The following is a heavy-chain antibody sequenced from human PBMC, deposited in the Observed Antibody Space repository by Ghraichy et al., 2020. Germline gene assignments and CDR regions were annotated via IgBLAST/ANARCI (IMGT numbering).Heavy chain of an antibody. Sequence: GGSLRLSCAASGFTFSASAIHWFRQASGKGLEWVGRVRSKTNNYATEYAASMKGRFTISRDDSKNTAFLQMNSLKTEDTAVYYCTGHKNDLWSGYYINHKYFGMDVWGRGTTVTVSS. CDR3: TGHKNDLWSGYYINHKYFGMDV. J-gene: IGHJ6*02. D-gene: IGHD3-3*01. CDR1: GFTFSASA. V-gene: IGHV3-73*01. CDR2: VRSKTNNYAT.